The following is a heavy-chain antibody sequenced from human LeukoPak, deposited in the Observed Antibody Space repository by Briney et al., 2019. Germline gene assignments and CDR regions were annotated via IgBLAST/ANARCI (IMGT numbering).Heavy chain of an antibody. CDR1: GYTFTGYY. D-gene: IGHD2-21*02. V-gene: IGHV1-2*06. Sequence: ASVKVSCKPSGYTFTGYYMHWVRQAPGQGLEWMGRINPNSGATNYAQKFQGRVTMTRDTSISTAYMELTTLRSDDTAVYYCAKSIEYCGADCYGYFDLWGRGALVTVSS. J-gene: IGHJ2*01. CDR2: INPNSGAT. CDR3: AKSIEYCGADCYGYFDL.